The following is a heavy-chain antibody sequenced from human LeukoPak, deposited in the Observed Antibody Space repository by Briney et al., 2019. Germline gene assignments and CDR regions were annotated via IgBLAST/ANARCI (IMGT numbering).Heavy chain of an antibody. Sequence: GGSLRLSCAASEFTFSSYGMSWVRQAPGKGLEWVSAISGSGGSTYYADSVKGRFTISRDNSKNTLYLQMNSLRAEDTAVYYCAKEGRYFDLYYYMDVWGKGTTVTISS. CDR2: ISGSGGST. V-gene: IGHV3-23*01. CDR1: EFTFSSYG. CDR3: AKEGRYFDLYYYMDV. D-gene: IGHD3-9*01. J-gene: IGHJ6*03.